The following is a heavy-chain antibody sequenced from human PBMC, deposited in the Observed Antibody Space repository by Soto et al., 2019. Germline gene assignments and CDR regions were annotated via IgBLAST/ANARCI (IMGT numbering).Heavy chain of an antibody. CDR1: GGSFSGYY. CDR2: INHSGST. D-gene: IGHD6-13*01. CDR3: ARGRTVFMYSINWYDY. V-gene: IGHV4-34*01. Sequence: QVQLQQWGAGLLKPSETLSLTCAVYGGSFSGYYWSWIRQPPGKGLEWIGEINHSGSTNYNPSLKSRVTISVDTSKNQFSLRLSSVTAADTAVYYCARGRTVFMYSINWYDYWGQGTLVIVSS. J-gene: IGHJ5*01.